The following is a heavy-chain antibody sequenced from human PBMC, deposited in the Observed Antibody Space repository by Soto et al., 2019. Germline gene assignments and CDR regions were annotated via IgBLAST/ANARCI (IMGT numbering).Heavy chain of an antibody. D-gene: IGHD3-3*01. CDR2: IFYSGNT. CDR3: ANGRRDFWSGRDYYYYYGMDV. CDR1: GGSVRSGGYY. J-gene: IGHJ6*02. V-gene: IGHV4-31*03. Sequence: QVQLQGSGPGLVKPSQTLSLTCTVSGGSVRSGGYYWSWIRQHPGRGLEWIGNIFYSGNTYYNPSLKSRVTISVDSSENQFSLKLSSVTAADTAVYYCANGRRDFWSGRDYYYYYGMDVWGQGTAATVSS.